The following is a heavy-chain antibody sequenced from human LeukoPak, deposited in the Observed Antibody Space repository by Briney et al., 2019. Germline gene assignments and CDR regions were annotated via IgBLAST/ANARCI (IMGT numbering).Heavy chain of an antibody. CDR2: ISGSGGST. CDR1: GFTFSSYA. J-gene: IGHJ5*01. Sequence: PGGSLRLSCAASGFTFSSYAMSWVRQAPGKGLEWVSAISGSGGSTYYADSVKGRFTISRDNSKNTLYLQMNSLRADDTAVYYCARSPIFGVVISRRVPNWFDPWGQGTLVTVSS. V-gene: IGHV3-23*01. CDR3: ARSPIFGVVISRRVPNWFDP. D-gene: IGHD3-3*01.